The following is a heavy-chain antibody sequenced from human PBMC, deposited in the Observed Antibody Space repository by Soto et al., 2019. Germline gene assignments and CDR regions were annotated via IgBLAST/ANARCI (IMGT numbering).Heavy chain of an antibody. V-gene: IGHV1-2*02. CDR3: ARGPYYGPAYGMDV. D-gene: IGHD3-10*01. CDR1: GYNLTDAY. CDR2: TSARTGSA. Sequence: GESVKVSCNASGYNLTDAYIHWVRQEPGQGLVWLGWTSARTGSAIFVQRFQGRVSMTRDTSITTAYMELKRLIFDDKDMYYSARGPYYGPAYGMDVWGQVTTVTVSS. J-gene: IGHJ6*02.